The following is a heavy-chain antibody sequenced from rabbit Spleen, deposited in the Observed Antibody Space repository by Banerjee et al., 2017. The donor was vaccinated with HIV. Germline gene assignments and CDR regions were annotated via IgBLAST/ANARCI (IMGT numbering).Heavy chain of an antibody. D-gene: IGHD2-1*01. CDR1: GFSFSSSYW. Sequence: EETGGDLVKPEGSLTLTCTASGFSFSSSYWISWVRQAPGKGLEWIACINASTGKPVYATWASGRFTISRTSSTTVTLRMTSLTAADTATYFCVRDLGYDDYSEKGYFNLWGQGTLVTVS. J-gene: IGHJ4*01. CDR2: INASTGKP. V-gene: IGHV1S45*01. CDR3: VRDLGYDDYSEKGYFNL.